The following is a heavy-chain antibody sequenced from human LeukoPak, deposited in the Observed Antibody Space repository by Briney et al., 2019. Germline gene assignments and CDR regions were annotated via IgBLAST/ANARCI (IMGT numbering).Heavy chain of an antibody. J-gene: IGHJ5*02. CDR3: AREGRFLEWLLYSGESNWFDP. CDR1: GGSFSGYY. Sequence: PSETLSLTCAVYGGSFSGYYWSWIRQPPGKGLEWIGSIYYSGSTYYNPSLKSRVTISVDTSKNQFSLKLSSVTAADTAVYYCAREGRFLEWLLYSGESNWFDPWGQGTLVTVSS. D-gene: IGHD3-3*01. CDR2: IYYSGST. V-gene: IGHV4-34*01.